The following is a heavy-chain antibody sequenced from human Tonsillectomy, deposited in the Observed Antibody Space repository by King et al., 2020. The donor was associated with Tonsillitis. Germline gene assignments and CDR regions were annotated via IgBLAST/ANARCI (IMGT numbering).Heavy chain of an antibody. CDR3: ARVAYYYDGTGSSGFLDN. CDR2: IRNKANRYIT. Sequence: VQLVESGGGLVQPGGSLRLSCAASGFTFSDRYMDWVRQAPDKRLEWVGRIRNKANRYITEYAASVRDRFTISRDDSKNSLFLQINRLRTEDTAVYYCARVAYYYDGTGSSGFLDNWGQGTLVTVSS. J-gene: IGHJ4*02. D-gene: IGHD3-22*01. CDR1: GFTFSDRY. V-gene: IGHV3-72*01.